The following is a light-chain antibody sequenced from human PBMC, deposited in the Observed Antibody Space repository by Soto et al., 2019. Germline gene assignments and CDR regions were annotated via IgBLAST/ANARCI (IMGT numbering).Light chain of an antibody. Sequence: QSVLTQPPSASGTPGQRVTISCSGSSSNIGSNTVNWYQQLQGTAPKLLIYSNNQRPSGVPDRFSGSKSGTSASLAISGLQSEDEADYYCAAWDDSLNGVVFGGRTKLTVL. V-gene: IGLV1-44*01. CDR1: SSNIGSNT. J-gene: IGLJ2*01. CDR2: SNN. CDR3: AAWDDSLNGVV.